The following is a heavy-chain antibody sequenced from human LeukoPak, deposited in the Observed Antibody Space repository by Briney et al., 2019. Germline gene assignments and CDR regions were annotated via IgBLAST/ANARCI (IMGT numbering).Heavy chain of an antibody. CDR1: GGSINNF. J-gene: IGHJ4*02. CDR2: IHHDGGT. Sequence: SETLSLTCAVSGGSINNFWSWVRQPPGKGLEWIGQIHHDGGTSYNPSLRSRVTMSIDKSKNQFSLHLNSVTAADTAMYYCAKHGGFHFDSWGQGALVTVSS. CDR3: AKHGGFHFDS. V-gene: IGHV4-4*02. D-gene: IGHD3-16*01.